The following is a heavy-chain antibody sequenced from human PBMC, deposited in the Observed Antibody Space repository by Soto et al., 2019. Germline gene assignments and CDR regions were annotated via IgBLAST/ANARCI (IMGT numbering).Heavy chain of an antibody. V-gene: IGHV3-9*01. D-gene: IGHD2-2*01. CDR1: GFTFDDYA. CDR3: AKGYCSSTSCYLGFG. CDR2: ISWNSGSI. Sequence: EVQLVESGGGLVQPGRSLRLSCAASGFTFDDYAMHWVRQAPGKGLEWVSGISWNSGSIGYADSVKGRFTISRDNAKNSLYLQMNSLRAEDTGLYYCAKGYCSSTSCYLGFGWGQGTLVTVSS. J-gene: IGHJ4*02.